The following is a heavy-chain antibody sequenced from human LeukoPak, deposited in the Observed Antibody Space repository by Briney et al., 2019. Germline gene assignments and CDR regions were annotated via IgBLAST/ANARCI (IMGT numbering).Heavy chain of an antibody. CDR3: TTGVLTGFPR. V-gene: IGHV3-15*01. CDR2: IKSKSDGGTT. J-gene: IGHJ4*02. D-gene: IGHD3-9*01. Sequence: GGSLRLSCAPSGFTFSNAWMSWVRQAPGKGLEWVGRIKSKSDGGTTDYAAPVKGRFAISGDDSKNTLYLQMNSLKTEDTAVYYCTTGVLTGFPRWGQRTLVTVSS. CDR1: GFTFSNAW.